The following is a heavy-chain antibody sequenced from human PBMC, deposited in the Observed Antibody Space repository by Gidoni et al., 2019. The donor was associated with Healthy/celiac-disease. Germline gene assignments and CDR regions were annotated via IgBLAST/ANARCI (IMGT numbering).Heavy chain of an antibody. CDR2: ISYDGSNK. V-gene: IGHV3-30*01. CDR1: GFTFSSYA. Sequence: QVQLVESGGGVVQPGRSLRLSCAASGFTFSSYAMHWVRQAPGKGLEWVAVISYDGSNKYYADSVKGRFTISRDNSKNTLYLQMNSLRAEDTAVYYCARDRVYDSSGYYFPDYYFDYWGQGTLVTVSS. J-gene: IGHJ4*02. CDR3: ARDRVYDSSGYYFPDYYFDY. D-gene: IGHD3-22*01.